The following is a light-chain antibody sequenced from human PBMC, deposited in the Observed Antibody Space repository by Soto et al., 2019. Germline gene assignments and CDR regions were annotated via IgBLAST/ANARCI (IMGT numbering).Light chain of an antibody. Sequence: DIQMTQSPSTLSASVGDRVSITCRASQSISSWLAWYQQKPGKPPKLLIYDASSLEGGVPSRFSGSGSETEFSLTITGLQPDDFATYYCQQYNSYSWTFGQGTKVDIK. CDR3: QQYNSYSWT. CDR2: DAS. CDR1: QSISSW. V-gene: IGKV1-5*01. J-gene: IGKJ1*01.